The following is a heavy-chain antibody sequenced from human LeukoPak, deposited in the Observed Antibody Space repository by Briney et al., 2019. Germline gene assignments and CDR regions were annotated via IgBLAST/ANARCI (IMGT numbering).Heavy chain of an antibody. D-gene: IGHD3-3*01. CDR2: IIPIFGTG. Sequence: SVKVSCKGSGGTFSSYAISWVRQAPGQGLEWMGGIIPIFGTGNYAQKFQGRVTITANEHPNTPYMELSSLRTEDPAVYYCARAPITIFGVVPNTAYYYYMDVWGKGTTVTVSS. V-gene: IGHV1-69*01. J-gene: IGHJ6*03. CDR3: ARAPITIFGVVPNTAYYYYMDV. CDR1: GGTFSSYA.